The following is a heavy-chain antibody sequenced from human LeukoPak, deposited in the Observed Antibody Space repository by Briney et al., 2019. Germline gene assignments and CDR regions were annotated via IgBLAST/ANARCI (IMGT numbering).Heavy chain of an antibody. CDR1: GGSISGYY. J-gene: IGHJ4*02. V-gene: IGHV4-59*01. CDR2: IYYSGST. CDR3: ARGKIAAAGTGDY. Sequence: SETLSLTCTVSGGSISGYYWSWIRQPPGKGLEWIGYIYYSGSTSYNPSLKSRVTISVDTSKYQFSLKLSSVTAADTAVYYCARGKIAAAGTGDYWGQGTLVTVSS. D-gene: IGHD6-13*01.